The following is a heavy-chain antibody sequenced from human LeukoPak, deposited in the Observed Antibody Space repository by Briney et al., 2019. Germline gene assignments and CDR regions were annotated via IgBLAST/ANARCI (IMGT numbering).Heavy chain of an antibody. CDR1: GGTFTSYA. CDR2: IIPIVGTA. J-gene: IGHJ4*02. D-gene: IGHD5-18*01. CDR3: AGRIQLWLSPFDY. Sequence: SVKVSCKASGGTFTSYAISWVRQAPGQGLEWMGGIIPIVGTANYAQKFQGRVTITADESTSTAYMELSSLRSEDTAVYYCAGRIQLWLSPFDYWGQGTLVTVSS. V-gene: IGHV1-69*13.